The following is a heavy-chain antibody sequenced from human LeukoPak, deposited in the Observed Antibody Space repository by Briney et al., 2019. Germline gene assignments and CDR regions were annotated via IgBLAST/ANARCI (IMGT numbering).Heavy chain of an antibody. V-gene: IGHV3-48*02. Sequence: QPGGSLLLSCAASGFTFSSYRMNGGRQAPGKGREGVSFISSSMSTKYYADSVKGRFTISRDNAKNSLYLQRNSLRDEDTAVYYCARGYNYGPPNGMDVWGQGTTVTVSS. CDR1: GFTFSSYR. D-gene: IGHD1-1*01. CDR3: ARGYNYGPPNGMDV. CDR2: ISSSMSTK. J-gene: IGHJ6*02.